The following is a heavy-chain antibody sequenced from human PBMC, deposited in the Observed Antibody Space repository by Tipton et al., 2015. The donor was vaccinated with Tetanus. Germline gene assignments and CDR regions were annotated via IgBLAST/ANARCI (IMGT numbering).Heavy chain of an antibody. D-gene: IGHD5-12*01. CDR2: ISSTSRYI. CDR1: GFTFSNYK. V-gene: IGHV3-21*01. Sequence: GSLRLSCVVSGFTFSNYKMNWVRQAPGRGLEWVPSISSTSRYINYADSVKGRFTISRDNAKNSLFLQMNSLRADDTAVYYCVSGSALDYWGQGTLITVSS. J-gene: IGHJ4*02. CDR3: VSGSALDY.